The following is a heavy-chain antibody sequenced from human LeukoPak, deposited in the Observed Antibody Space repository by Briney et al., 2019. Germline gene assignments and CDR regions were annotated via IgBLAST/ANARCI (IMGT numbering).Heavy chain of an antibody. Sequence: SVKVSCKASGGTFISYAISWVRQAPGQGLEWMGGIIPIFGTANYAQKFQGRVTITADESTSTAYMELSSLRSEDTAVYYCARDRGLLWFGESAYYFDYWGQGTLVTVSS. CDR3: ARDRGLLWFGESAYYFDY. J-gene: IGHJ4*02. V-gene: IGHV1-69*13. CDR2: IIPIFGTA. D-gene: IGHD3-10*01. CDR1: GGTFISYA.